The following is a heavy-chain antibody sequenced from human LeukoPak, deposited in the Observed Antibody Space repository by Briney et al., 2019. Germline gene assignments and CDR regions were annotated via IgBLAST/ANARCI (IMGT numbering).Heavy chain of an antibody. CDR1: GGSISSGDYY. CDR3: ARPYYYDSRIDP. V-gene: IGHV4-30-4*01. Sequence: SETLSLTCTVSGGSISSGDYYWSWIRQPPGKGLEWIEYMYYSGSTYYNPSLKSRVTMSADTSKNQLSLKLSSVTAADTAVYDCARPYYYDSRIDPWGQGILVTVSS. D-gene: IGHD3-22*01. CDR2: MYYSGST. J-gene: IGHJ5*02.